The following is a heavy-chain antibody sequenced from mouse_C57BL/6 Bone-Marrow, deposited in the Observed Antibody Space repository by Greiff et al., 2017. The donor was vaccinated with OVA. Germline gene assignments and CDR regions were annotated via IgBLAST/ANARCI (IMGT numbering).Heavy chain of an antibody. CDR1: GYSITSGYY. CDR2: ISYDGSN. D-gene: IGHD1-1*01. Sequence: EVQLQQSGPGLVKPSQSLSLTCSVTGYSITSGYYWNCIRQFPGNKLEWMGYISYDGSNNYNPSLKNRISITRDTSKNQFFLKLNSVTTEDTATYYCARGGSFITTVFRYVDVWGTGTTVTVSS. J-gene: IGHJ1*03. CDR3: ARGGSFITTVFRYVDV. V-gene: IGHV3-6*01.